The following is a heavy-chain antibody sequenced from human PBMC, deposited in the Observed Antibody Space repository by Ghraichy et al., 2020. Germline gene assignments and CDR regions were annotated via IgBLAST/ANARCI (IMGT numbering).Heavy chain of an antibody. CDR2: IYHSGST. Sequence: SETLSLTCSKIGRSHVCTQCTFRRLLSRLGLEWIGFIYHSGSTYYNPSLKSRVTISVDTSKNQFSLKLSSVTAADTAVYYCARDPSYDFWSGYYLGGLSSDYWGQG. D-gene: IGHD3-3*01. CDR1: GRSHVCTQ. CDR3: ARDPSYDFWSGYYLGGLSSDY. V-gene: IGHV4-59*12. J-gene: IGHJ4*02.